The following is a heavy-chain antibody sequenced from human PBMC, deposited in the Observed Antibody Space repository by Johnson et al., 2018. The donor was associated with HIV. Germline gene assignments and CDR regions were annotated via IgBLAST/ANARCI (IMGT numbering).Heavy chain of an antibody. CDR1: GFTVSSNY. D-gene: IGHD6-13*01. J-gene: IGHJ3*02. Sequence: EVQLVESGGGLVQPGGSLRLSCAASGFTVSSNYMSWVRQAPGKGLEWVSVISGSGGSTYYADSVKGRFTISRDNSKNTLYLQMNSLRAEDTAVYYCAKGIAAAGTGAFDIWGQGTMVTVSS. CDR3: AKGIAAAGTGAFDI. CDR2: ISGSGGST. V-gene: IGHV3-23*04.